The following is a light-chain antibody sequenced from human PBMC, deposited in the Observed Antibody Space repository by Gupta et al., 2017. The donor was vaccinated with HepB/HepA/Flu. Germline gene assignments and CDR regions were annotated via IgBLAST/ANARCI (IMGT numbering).Light chain of an antibody. J-gene: IGKJ1*01. CDR1: QNVNSNF. V-gene: IGKV3-20*01. Sequence: IVLTQSPGTLSLSPGERATLSCRASQNVNSNFLAWYQQKPGQAPRLLIYGVSSRATGIPDRFSGSGSGTDFTLTISGLEPEDFAVYYCQQYGSSPRTLGQGTKVEIK. CDR3: QQYGSSPRT. CDR2: GVS.